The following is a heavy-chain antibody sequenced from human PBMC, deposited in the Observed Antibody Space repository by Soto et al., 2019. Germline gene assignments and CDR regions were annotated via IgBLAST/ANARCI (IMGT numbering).Heavy chain of an antibody. V-gene: IGHV1-58*02. D-gene: IGHD3-3*01. CDR1: GYTFTSYD. J-gene: IGHJ3*02. CDR3: ASDLGVETAFYI. Sequence: SVKVSCKASGYTFTSYDINWVRQARGQRLEWIGWIVVGSGNTNYAQKFQERVTITRDMSTSTAYMELSSLRSEDTAVYYCASDLGVETAFYIWGQGTMVPVSS. CDR2: IVVGSGNT.